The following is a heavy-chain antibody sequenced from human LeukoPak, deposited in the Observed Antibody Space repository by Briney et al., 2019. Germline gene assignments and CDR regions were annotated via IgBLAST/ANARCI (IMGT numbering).Heavy chain of an antibody. J-gene: IGHJ1*01. V-gene: IGHV4-30-4*01. Sequence: SQTLSLTCTVSGGSISSGDYYWSWIRQPPGKGLEWIGYIYYSGSTYYNPSLKSRVTISVDTPKNQSSLKLSSVTAADTAVYYRARDGEGGYDPQYFQHWGQGTLATVSS. D-gene: IGHD5-12*01. CDR1: GGSISSGDYY. CDR2: IYYSGST. CDR3: ARDGEGGYDPQYFQH.